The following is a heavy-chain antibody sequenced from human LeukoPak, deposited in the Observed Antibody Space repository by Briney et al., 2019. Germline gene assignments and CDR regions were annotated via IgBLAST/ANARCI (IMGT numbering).Heavy chain of an antibody. CDR3: ARGTAAGRREFNFDY. CDR2: ISSTSSFT. CDR1: GFAFSDYY. J-gene: IGHJ4*02. D-gene: IGHD6-13*01. V-gene: IGHV3-11*05. Sequence: PGGSLRLSCAASGFAFSDYYMSWIRQAPGKGLEWLSYISSTSSFTNYADSVKGRFTISRDNAKNSLYLQMNSLRAEDTAVYYCARGTAAGRREFNFDYWGQGTLVTVSS.